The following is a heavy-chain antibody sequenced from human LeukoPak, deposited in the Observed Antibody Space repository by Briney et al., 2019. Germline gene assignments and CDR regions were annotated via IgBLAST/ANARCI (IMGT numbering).Heavy chain of an antibody. CDR1: GFTFSSYS. Sequence: PGGSLRLSCAASGFTFSSYSMNWVRQAPGKGLEWVSSISSSSSTIYYADSVKGRFTISRDNAKNSLYLQMNSLRAEDTAVYYCARGYAGTIAFDIWGQGTMVTVSS. J-gene: IGHJ3*02. V-gene: IGHV3-48*04. CDR3: ARGYAGTIAFDI. D-gene: IGHD3-16*01. CDR2: ISSSSSTI.